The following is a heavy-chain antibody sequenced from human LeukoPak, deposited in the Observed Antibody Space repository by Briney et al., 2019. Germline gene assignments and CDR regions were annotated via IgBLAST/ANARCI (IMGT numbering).Heavy chain of an antibody. Sequence: GASVKVSCKASGGTFSSYAISWVRQAPGQGLEWMGRIIPILGIANYAQKFQGRVTITADKSTSTAYMELSSLRSEDTAVYYCARALKWHYDSSGYYYDYWGQGTLVTVSS. J-gene: IGHJ4*02. CDR2: IIPILGIA. D-gene: IGHD3-22*01. CDR3: ARALKWHYDSSGYYYDY. V-gene: IGHV1-69*04. CDR1: GGTFSSYA.